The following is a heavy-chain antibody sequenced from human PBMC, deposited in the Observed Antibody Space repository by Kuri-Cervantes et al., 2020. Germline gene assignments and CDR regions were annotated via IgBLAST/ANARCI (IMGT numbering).Heavy chain of an antibody. D-gene: IGHD2-21*02. V-gene: IGHV3-21*03. CDR1: GFTFGDYG. J-gene: IGHJ4*02. CDR2: ISNPSSYI. Sequence: GESLKISCTGSGFTFGDYGMSWVRQAPGKGLEWVSSISNPSSYIYYADSVKGRFTISRDNAKNSLYLQMNSLRAEDTAVYYCARVGTRGDSIEYFDYWGQGTLVTVSS. CDR3: ARVGTRGDSIEYFDY.